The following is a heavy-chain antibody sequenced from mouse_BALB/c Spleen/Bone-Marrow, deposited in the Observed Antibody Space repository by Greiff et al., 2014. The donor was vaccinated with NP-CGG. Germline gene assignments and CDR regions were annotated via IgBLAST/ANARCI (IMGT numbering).Heavy chain of an antibody. CDR1: GFTFSNYW. J-gene: IGHJ3*01. CDR3: TPNWDWFAY. Sequence: EVQLVESGGGLVQPGGSMKLSCVASGFTFSNYWMNWVRQSPEKGLEWVAEIRLRSNNYATHYAESVKGRFTISRDDSKSSVYLQMNNLRAEVTGIYYCTPNWDWFAYWGQGTLVTVSA. V-gene: IGHV6-6*02. CDR2: IRLRSNNYAT. D-gene: IGHD4-1*02.